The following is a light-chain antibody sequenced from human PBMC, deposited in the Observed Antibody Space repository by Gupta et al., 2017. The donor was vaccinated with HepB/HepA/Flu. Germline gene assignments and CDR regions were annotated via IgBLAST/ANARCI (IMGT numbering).Light chain of an antibody. CDR3: QQSYSTPLT. J-gene: IGKJ4*01. CDR1: QSISIY. CDR2: AAS. Sequence: DIQMTQPPSSLSAPVGDRVTITCRASQSISIYLNWYQQKPGKAPKLLIYAASSLQSGVPSRFSGSGSGTDFTLTISSLQPEDFATYYCQQSYSTPLTFGGGTKVEIK. V-gene: IGKV1-39*01.